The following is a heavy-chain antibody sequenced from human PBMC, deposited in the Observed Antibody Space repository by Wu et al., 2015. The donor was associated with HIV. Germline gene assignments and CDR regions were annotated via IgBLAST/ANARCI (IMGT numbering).Heavy chain of an antibody. CDR3: ARDGDTAMAYYFDY. CDR2: IIPIFSTT. J-gene: IGHJ4*02. D-gene: IGHD5-18*01. V-gene: IGHV1-69*13. CDR1: GGTFNSYA. Sequence: QVQLVQSGAEVKKPGSSVKVSCKASGGTFNSYAITWVRQVPGQGLEWMGKIIPIFSTTKYAQKFQGRVTFIADESTSTVYMELTSLRSEDTALYYCARDGDTAMAYYFDYWGQGTLVTVSS.